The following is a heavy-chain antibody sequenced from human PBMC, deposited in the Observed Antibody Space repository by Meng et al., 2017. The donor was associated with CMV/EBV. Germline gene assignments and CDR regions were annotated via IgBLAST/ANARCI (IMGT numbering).Heavy chain of an antibody. D-gene: IGHD4-17*01. V-gene: IGHV1-18*01. CDR3: ARGGDYGDFHDPFDY. CDR2: ISGDNQNT. J-gene: IGHJ4*02. CDR1: RNFFTRHA. Sequence: ASVKVSCKAPRNFFTRHAITWVRQAPGQGLEWMGWISGDNQNTNLIQKFQGRITLTTDTSTSTAYMELRSLRSDDTAVYYCARGGDYGDFHDPFDYWGQGTLVTVSS.